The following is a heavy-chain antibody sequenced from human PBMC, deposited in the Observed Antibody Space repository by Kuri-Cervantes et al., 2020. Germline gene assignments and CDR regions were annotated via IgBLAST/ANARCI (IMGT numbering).Heavy chain of an antibody. CDR2: IKXXTDGGTT. J-gene: IGHJ6*02. CDR3: TTFAYYYGSGSRGPXXXYGMDV. V-gene: IGHV3-15*01. CDR1: GXXXSNAW. D-gene: IGHD3-10*01. Sequence: GGSLRLSCAASGXXXSNAWMSWVRQXPGKGLEWVGRIKXXTDGGTTDXAAPVKGRFTISRDDSKNTLYLQMNSLKTEDTAVYYCTTFAYYYGSGSRGPXXXYGMDVWDQGTAVTVSS.